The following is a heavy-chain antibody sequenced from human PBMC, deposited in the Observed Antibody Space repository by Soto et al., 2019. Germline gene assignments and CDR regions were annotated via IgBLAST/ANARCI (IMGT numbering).Heavy chain of an antibody. CDR3: ARGAAVANGNSYYGMDV. CDR1: GGSISSYY. V-gene: IGHV4-59*01. J-gene: IGHJ6*02. D-gene: IGHD6-19*01. CDR2: IYYSGST. Sequence: SETLSLTCTVSGGSISSYYWSWIRQPPGKGLEWIGYIYYSGSTNYNPSLKSRVTISVDTSKNQFSLKLSSVTAADTAVYYCARGAAVANGNSYYGMDVWGQGTTVTVSS.